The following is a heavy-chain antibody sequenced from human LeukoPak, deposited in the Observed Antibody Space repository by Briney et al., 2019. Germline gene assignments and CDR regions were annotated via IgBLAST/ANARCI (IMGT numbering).Heavy chain of an antibody. D-gene: IGHD6-6*01. CDR1: GFTFDDYA. J-gene: IGHJ5*02. Sequence: PGGSLRLSCAASGFTFDDYAMHWVRQAPGKGLEWVSSISWNSGSIGYADSVKGRFTISRDNAKNSLYLQMNSLRTEDMAMYYCVKGVSSSSHNWFDPWGQGTLVTVSS. V-gene: IGHV3-9*03. CDR3: VKGVSSSSHNWFDP. CDR2: ISWNSGSI.